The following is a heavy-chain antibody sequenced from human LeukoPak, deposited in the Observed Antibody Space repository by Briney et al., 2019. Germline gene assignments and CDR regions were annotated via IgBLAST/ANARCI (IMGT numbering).Heavy chain of an antibody. V-gene: IGHV3-23*01. CDR1: GFTLSTYA. Sequence: GGSLRLSCAASGFTLSTYAMHWVRQAPGKGLEWVSYISGTGFNTYYADSVKGRFTISRDSSKNMLYLQMNSLRAEDTAIYYCAKDGYNWIAFDDWGQGTLVTVSS. CDR3: AKDGYNWIAFDD. CDR2: ISGTGFNT. D-gene: IGHD1-20*01. J-gene: IGHJ4*02.